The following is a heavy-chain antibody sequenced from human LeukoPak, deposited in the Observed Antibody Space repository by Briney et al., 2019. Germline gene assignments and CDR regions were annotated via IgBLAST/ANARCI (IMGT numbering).Heavy chain of an antibody. V-gene: IGHV1-2*02. Sequence: ASVKVSCKASGGTFSNYAISWVRQAPGQGLEWMGWINPNSGGTNYAQKFQGRVTMTRDTSISTAYMELSRLRSDDTAVYYCARGGPYDYVWGSYPYFDYWGQGTLVTVSS. CDR2: INPNSGGT. J-gene: IGHJ4*02. CDR3: ARGGPYDYVWGSYPYFDY. CDR1: GGTFSNYA. D-gene: IGHD3-16*02.